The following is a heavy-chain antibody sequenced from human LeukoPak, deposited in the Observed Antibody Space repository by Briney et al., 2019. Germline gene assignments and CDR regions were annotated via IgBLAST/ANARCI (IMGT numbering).Heavy chain of an antibody. CDR2: ISYDGSNK. D-gene: IGHD3-10*01. CDR3: ARGGVLWFGFMGV. Sequence: PGGSLRLSCAASGFTFSSYGMHWVRQAPGKGLEWVAVISYDGSNKYYADSVKGRFTISRDNSKNTLYLQMNSLRAEDTAVYYCARGGVLWFGFMGVWGQGTTVTVSS. CDR1: GFTFSSYG. J-gene: IGHJ6*02. V-gene: IGHV3-30*03.